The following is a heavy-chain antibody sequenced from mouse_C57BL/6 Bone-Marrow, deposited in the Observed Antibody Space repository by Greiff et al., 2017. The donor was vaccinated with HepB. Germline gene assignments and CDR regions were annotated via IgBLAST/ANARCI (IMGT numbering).Heavy chain of an antibody. V-gene: IGHV5-15*01. J-gene: IGHJ4*01. CDR2: ISNLAYSI. Sequence: EVQLQQSGGGLVQPGGSLKLSCAASGFTFSDYGMAWVRQAPRKGPEWVAFISNLAYSIYYADTVTGRFTISRENAKNTLYLEMSSLRSEDTAMYYCARQDTAMDYWGQGTSVTVSS. D-gene: IGHD3-3*01. CDR1: GFTFSDYG. CDR3: ARQDTAMDY.